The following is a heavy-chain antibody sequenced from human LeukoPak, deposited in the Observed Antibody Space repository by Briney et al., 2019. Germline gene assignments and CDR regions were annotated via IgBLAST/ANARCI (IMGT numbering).Heavy chain of an antibody. D-gene: IGHD6-13*01. V-gene: IGHV7-4-1*02. J-gene: IGHJ4*02. CDR2: INANTGNP. CDR1: GYTFTSYA. Sequence: AAVKVSCKASGYTFTSYAMHWVRQAPEQGLEWMGRINANTGNPTYAQGFTGRFVFSLDTSVSTAYLQISSLKAEDTAVYYCARVRIAAAGTLNYWGQGTLVTVSS. CDR3: ARVRIAAAGTLNY.